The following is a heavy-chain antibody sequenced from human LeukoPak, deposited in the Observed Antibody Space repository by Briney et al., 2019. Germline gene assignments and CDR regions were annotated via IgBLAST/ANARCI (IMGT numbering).Heavy chain of an antibody. V-gene: IGHV3-64D*09. D-gene: IGHD6-19*01. J-gene: IGHJ4*02. Sequence: GGSLRLSCAASGFTFSSYAMHWVRQAPGKGLEYVSAISSNGGSTYYADSVKGRFTISRDNSKNTLYLQMSSLRAEDTAVYYCVKCISGIAVAGTVAPLGDYWGQGTLVTVSS. CDR3: VKCISGIAVAGTVAPLGDY. CDR1: GFTFSSYA. CDR2: ISSNGGST.